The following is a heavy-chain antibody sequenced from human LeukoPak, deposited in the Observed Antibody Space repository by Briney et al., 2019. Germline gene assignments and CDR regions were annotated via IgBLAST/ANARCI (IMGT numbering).Heavy chain of an antibody. CDR1: GGSISSSSYY. Sequence: PSETLSLTCTVSGGSISSSSYYWGWIRQPPGKGLEWIGSIYYSGSTYYNPSHKSRVTISVDTSKNQFSLKLSSVTAADTAVYYCAAPIYYYYYMDVWGKGTTVTVSS. J-gene: IGHJ6*03. CDR2: IYYSGST. CDR3: AAPIYYYYYMDV. V-gene: IGHV4-39*01.